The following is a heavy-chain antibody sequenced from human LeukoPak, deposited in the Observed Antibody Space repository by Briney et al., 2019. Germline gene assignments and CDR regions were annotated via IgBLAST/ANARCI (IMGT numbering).Heavy chain of an antibody. CDR3: ARGLCAVGVRCGTYDFWSTAGYYYFDY. CDR2: IYYSGST. J-gene: IGHJ4*02. V-gene: IGHV4-39*01. Sequence: PSETLSLTCTVSGGSISSSSYYWGWIRQPPGKGLEWIGSIYYSGSTYYNPSLKSRVTISVDTSKNQFSLKLSSVTAADTAVYYCARGLCAVGVRCGTYDFWSTAGYYYFDYWGQGTLVTVSS. D-gene: IGHD3-3*01. CDR1: GGSISSSSYY.